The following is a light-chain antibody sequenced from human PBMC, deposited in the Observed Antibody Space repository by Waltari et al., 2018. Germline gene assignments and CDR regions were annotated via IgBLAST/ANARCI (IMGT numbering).Light chain of an antibody. J-gene: IGKJ2*01. CDR1: QSLVHSDGNTY. Sequence: DVVMTQSPLSLPVIPGQPASISCMSSQSLVHSDGNTYLMWVQQRPGQSPMRLIYKVSNRESGVPDRFSGSGSDTDFTLKISRVEADDVGVYYCMQGTHRLYTFGQGTRLDI. V-gene: IGKV2-30*02. CDR3: MQGTHRLYT. CDR2: KVS.